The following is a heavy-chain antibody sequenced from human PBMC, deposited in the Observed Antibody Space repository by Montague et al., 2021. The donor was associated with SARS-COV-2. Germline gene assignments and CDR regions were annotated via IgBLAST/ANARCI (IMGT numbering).Heavy chain of an antibody. V-gene: IGHV3-53*04. J-gene: IGHJ6*02. CDR1: GFTVGSNY. D-gene: IGHD3-10*01. Sequence: SLRLSCAASGFTVGSNYMSWVRQAPGKGLEWVSVICSGGSTYYADSVKGRFTISRHNSKNTLYLQMNSLRAEDTAVYYCARDLTYGSGRSYYYGMDVWGQGTTVTVSS. CDR2: ICSGGST. CDR3: ARDLTYGSGRSYYYGMDV.